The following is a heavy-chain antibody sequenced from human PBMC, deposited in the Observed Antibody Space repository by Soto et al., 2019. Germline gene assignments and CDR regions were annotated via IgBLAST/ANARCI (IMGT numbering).Heavy chain of an antibody. J-gene: IGHJ6*02. Sequence: PGGSLRLSCAASGFTVSSNYMSWVRQAPGKGLEWVSVIYSGGSTHYADSVKGRFTISRDNSKNTLYLQMNSLRAEDTAVYYCARDRMYYDILTGNYYYYGMDVWGQGTTVTVSS. CDR2: IYSGGST. V-gene: IGHV3-53*01. D-gene: IGHD3-9*01. CDR1: GFTVSSNY. CDR3: ARDRMYYDILTGNYYYYGMDV.